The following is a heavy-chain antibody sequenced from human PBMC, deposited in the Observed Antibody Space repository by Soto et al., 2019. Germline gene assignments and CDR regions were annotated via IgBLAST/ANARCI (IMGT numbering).Heavy chain of an antibody. D-gene: IGHD5-12*01. V-gene: IGHV4-39*01. J-gene: IGHJ5*02. CDR3: ARAYRGYDL. Sequence: SETLSLTCTVSGGSISSSSYYWGWLRQPPGKGLEWIGSIYYSGSTYYNPSIKSRITISVDTSKNPFSLKLSTVTAADTAEYYCARAYRGYDLWGQGTLGTVSS. CDR1: GGSISSSSYY. CDR2: IYYSGST.